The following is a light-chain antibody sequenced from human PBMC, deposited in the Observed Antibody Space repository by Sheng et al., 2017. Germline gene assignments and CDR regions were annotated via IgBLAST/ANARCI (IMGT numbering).Light chain of an antibody. Sequence: DIVLTQSPLSLPVTPGESASISCKSSQSLLHNNGKNYLDWYLQKPGQPPQLLIFLGSNRASGVPDRFSGSGSGTDFTLRISRVEAEDVGVYYCMQALQIPWAFGQGTKVEIK. CDR1: QSLLHNNGKNY. CDR3: MQALQIPWA. J-gene: IGKJ1*01. V-gene: IGKV2-28*01. CDR2: LGS.